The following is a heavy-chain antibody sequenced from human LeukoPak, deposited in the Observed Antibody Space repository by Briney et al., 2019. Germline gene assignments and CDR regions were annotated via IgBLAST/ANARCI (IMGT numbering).Heavy chain of an antibody. CDR3: ARAHSAMTTVTTPPKP. V-gene: IGHV3-21*01. D-gene: IGHD4-11*01. CDR1: GFTFSSYS. Sequence: GGSLRLSCAASGFTFSSYSMNWVRQAPGKGLEWVSSISSSSSYIYYADSVKGRFTISRDNAKNSLYLQMNSLRAEDTAVYYCARAHSAMTTVTTPPKPWGQGTLVTVSS. J-gene: IGHJ5*02. CDR2: ISSSSSYI.